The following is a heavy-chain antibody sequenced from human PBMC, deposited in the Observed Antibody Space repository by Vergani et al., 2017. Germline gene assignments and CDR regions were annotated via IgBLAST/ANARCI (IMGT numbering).Heavy chain of an antibody. CDR2: IRSKAYGGTT. Sequence: EVQLVESGGGLVQPGRSLRLSCTASGFTFGDYAMSWVRQAPGKGLEWVGFIRSKAYGGTTEYAASVKGRFTISRDNSKNTLYLQMNSLRAEDTAVYYCAKVRQPWSSQAWYFDLWGRGTLVTVSS. D-gene: IGHD5-18*01. CDR3: AKVRQPWSSQAWYFDL. J-gene: IGHJ2*01. V-gene: IGHV3-49*04. CDR1: GFTFGDYA.